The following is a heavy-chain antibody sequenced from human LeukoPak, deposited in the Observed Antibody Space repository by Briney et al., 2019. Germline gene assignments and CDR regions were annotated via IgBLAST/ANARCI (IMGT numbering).Heavy chain of an antibody. V-gene: IGHV4-4*07. CDR1: GGSISSYY. CDR3: ARSFSGSPPLNAFDI. CDR2: IYTSGST. J-gene: IGHJ3*02. D-gene: IGHD1-26*01. Sequence: SETLSLTCTVSGGSISSYYWSWIRQPAGKGLEWIGRIYTSGSTNYNPSLKSRVTMSVDTSKNQFSLKLSSVTAADTAVYYCARSFSGSPPLNAFDIWGQGTMVTVSS.